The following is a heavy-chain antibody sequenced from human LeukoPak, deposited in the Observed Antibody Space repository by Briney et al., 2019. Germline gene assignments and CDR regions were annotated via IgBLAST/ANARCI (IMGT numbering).Heavy chain of an antibody. CDR1: GFTFSSYA. CDR3: AVPSYDISDWFDP. J-gene: IGHJ5*02. D-gene: IGHD3-9*01. Sequence: GRSLRLSCAASGFTFSSYAMSWVRQAPGKGLEWVSAISGSGGSTYYADSVKGRFTISRDNSKNTLYLQMNSLRAGDTAVYYCAVPSYDISDWFDPWGQGTLVTVSS. V-gene: IGHV3-23*01. CDR2: ISGSGGST.